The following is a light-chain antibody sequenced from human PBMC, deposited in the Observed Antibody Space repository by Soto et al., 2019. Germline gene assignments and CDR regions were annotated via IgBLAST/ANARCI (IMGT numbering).Light chain of an antibody. J-gene: IGLJ3*02. Sequence: QSALTQPASVSGSPGQSITISCTGTSSDVGSYNLVSWYQQHPGKAPKFMIYEVTKRPSGVSNRVAGSKSGNTASLTISGLQAEDEADYYCCSYADSSTWVFGGGTKLTVL. CDR1: SSDVGSYNL. CDR2: EVT. CDR3: CSYADSSTWV. V-gene: IGLV2-23*02.